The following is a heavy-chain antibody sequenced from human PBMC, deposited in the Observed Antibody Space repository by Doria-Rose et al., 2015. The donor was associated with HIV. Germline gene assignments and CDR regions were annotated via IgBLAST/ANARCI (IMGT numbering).Heavy chain of an antibody. V-gene: IGHV4-4*09. J-gene: IGHJ5*02. CDR1: GDSLSSYY. Sequence: QVQLQESGPGLVKPSETLSLTCTVSGDSLSSYYWTWIRQPPGKGLERMGYIYPSGPTPYNPPLKSRITISENTPKTQFALQLTSVTAADTAVYYGARLRGSTSSYGPWGQGILVTVSS. CDR2: IYPSGPT. CDR3: ARLRGSTSSYGP. D-gene: IGHD2-2*01.